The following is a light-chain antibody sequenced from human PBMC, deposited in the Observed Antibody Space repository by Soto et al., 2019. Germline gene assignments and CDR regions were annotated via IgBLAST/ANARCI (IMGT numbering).Light chain of an antibody. CDR3: QQYYSSSIS. Sequence: DIQMTQSPSTLSASVGVIVTITCRASQRINTWVAWYQQKPGKAPTILIHDASTLETGVPSRFSGSGSGTEFTLTISSLQPEDFATYYCQQYYSSSISFGPGTKVDIK. CDR1: QRINTW. CDR2: DAS. J-gene: IGKJ3*01. V-gene: IGKV1-5*01.